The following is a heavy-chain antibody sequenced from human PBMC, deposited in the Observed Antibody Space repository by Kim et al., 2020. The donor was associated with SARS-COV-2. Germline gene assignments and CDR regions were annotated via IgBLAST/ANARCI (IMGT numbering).Heavy chain of an antibody. CDR3: ARDRQRAGTGVDY. D-gene: IGHD6-19*01. J-gene: IGHJ4*02. V-gene: IGHV6-1*01. Sequence: YALSVQGRITINPDQSKNQFSLQLNSVTPEDTAVYYCARDRQRAGTGVDYWGQGTLVTVSS.